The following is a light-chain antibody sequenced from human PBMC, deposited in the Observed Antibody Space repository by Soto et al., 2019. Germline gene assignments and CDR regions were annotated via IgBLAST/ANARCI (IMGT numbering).Light chain of an antibody. V-gene: IGKV1-5*03. CDR1: QTISDW. Sequence: DIQMTQSPSTLSASIGDRVTITCRASQTISDWLAWYQQKPGKAPKFLIYKASTLETGVTSRFSGSGFGTEFTLTISSLQPDDSATYYCQHYKTYPLTFGGGTKVEIK. CDR2: KAS. CDR3: QHYKTYPLT. J-gene: IGKJ4*01.